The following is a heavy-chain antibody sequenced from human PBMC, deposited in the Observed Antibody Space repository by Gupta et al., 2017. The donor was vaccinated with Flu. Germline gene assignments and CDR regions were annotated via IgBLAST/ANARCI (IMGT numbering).Heavy chain of an antibody. CDR2: IIPIRITA. CDR1: GGTFRTYA. V-gene: IGHV1-69*01. J-gene: IGHJ5*02. Sequence: QVQLVQFGAEVKKPGSSVKVSCTASGGTFRTYAINWVRQAPGQGPEWMGGIIPIRITANYAQNFQGRVTITADESTSTAYMELSSLRSEDTAVYYCATSIIVVPANMPGTSRFWLDPWGQGTLVTVSS. CDR3: ATSIIVVPANMPGTSRFWLDP. D-gene: IGHD2-2*01.